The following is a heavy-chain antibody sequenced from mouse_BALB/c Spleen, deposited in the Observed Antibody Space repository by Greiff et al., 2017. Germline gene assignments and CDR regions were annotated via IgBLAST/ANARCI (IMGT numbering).Heavy chain of an antibody. CDR1: GYAFTNYL. V-gene: IGHV1-54*01. Sequence: VKLQQSGAELVRPGTSVKVSCKASGYAFTNYLIEWVKQRPGQGLEWIGVINPGSGGTNYNEKFKGKATLTADKSSSTAYMQLSSLTSDDSAVYFCARGDHYYAMDYWGQGTSVTVSS. J-gene: IGHJ4*01. CDR3: ARGDHYYAMDY. CDR2: INPGSGGT.